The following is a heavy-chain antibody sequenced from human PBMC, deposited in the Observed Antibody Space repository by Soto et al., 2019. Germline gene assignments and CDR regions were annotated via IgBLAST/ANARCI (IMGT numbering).Heavy chain of an antibody. Sequence: SETLSLTCAVYGGSFSGYYWSWIRQPPGKGLEWIGEINHSGSTNYNPSLKSRVTISVDTSKNQFSLKLSFVTAADTAVYYCARGRDSSSWYVSVSHYYYGMDVWGQGTTVTVSS. CDR1: GGSFSGYY. V-gene: IGHV4-34*01. J-gene: IGHJ6*02. CDR3: ARGRDSSSWYVSVSHYYYGMDV. CDR2: INHSGST. D-gene: IGHD6-13*01.